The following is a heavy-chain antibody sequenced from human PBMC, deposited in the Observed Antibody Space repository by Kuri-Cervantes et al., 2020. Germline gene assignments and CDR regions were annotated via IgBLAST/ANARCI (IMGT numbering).Heavy chain of an antibody. CDR1: GYTLTELS. CDR2: INTNTGNP. V-gene: IGHV7-4-1*02. CDR3: VSPERGGYSYGWAFDI. Sequence: ASVKVSCKVSGYTLTELSMHWVRQAPGQGLEWMGWINTNTGNPTYAQGFTGRFVFSLDTSVSTAYLQISSLKAEDTAVYYCVSPERGGYSYGWAFDIWGQGTMVTVSS. J-gene: IGHJ3*02. D-gene: IGHD5-18*01.